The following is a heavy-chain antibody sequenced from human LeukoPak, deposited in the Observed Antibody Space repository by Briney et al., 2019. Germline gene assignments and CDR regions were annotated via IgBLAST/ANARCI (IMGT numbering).Heavy chain of an antibody. Sequence: ASVKVSCKASGGTFSSYAISWVRQAPGQGLEWMGGIIPIFGTANYAQKFQGRVTITADESTSTAYMELSSLRSEDTAVYYCARDSPGTAMVMMPLYYWGQGTLVTVSS. CDR1: GGTFSSYA. V-gene: IGHV1-69*13. CDR2: IIPIFGTA. CDR3: ARDSPGTAMVMMPLYY. J-gene: IGHJ4*02. D-gene: IGHD5-18*01.